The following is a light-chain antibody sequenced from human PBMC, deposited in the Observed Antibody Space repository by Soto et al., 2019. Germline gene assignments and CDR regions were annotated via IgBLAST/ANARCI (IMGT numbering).Light chain of an antibody. CDR3: NSYAGSNTWV. Sequence: QSVLTQPASVSGSPGQSITISCTGTSSDVGGYNYVSWYQQHPGKAPKLMIYEVSKRPSGVPDGFSGSKSGNTASLTVSGLQAEDEADYYCNSYAGSNTWVFGGGTTVTVL. J-gene: IGLJ3*02. CDR1: SSDVGGYNY. V-gene: IGLV2-8*01. CDR2: EVS.